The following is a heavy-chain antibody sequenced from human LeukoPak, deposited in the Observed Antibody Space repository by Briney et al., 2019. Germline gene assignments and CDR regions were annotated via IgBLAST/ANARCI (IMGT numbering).Heavy chain of an antibody. CDR3: ARRGAATDAFDI. CDR2: IYYSGST. V-gene: IGHV4-59*08. D-gene: IGHD1-26*01. Sequence: PSETLSLTCTVSGGSISSYYWSWIRQPPGKGLEWIGYIYYSGSTNCNPSLKSRVTISVDTSKNQFSLKLSSVTAADTAVYYCARRGAATDAFDIWGQGTMVTVSS. J-gene: IGHJ3*02. CDR1: GGSISSYY.